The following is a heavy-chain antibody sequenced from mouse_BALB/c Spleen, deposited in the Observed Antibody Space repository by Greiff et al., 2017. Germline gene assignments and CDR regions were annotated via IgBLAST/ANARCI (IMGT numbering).Heavy chain of an antibody. J-gene: IGHJ4*01. CDR1: GFTFSSYG. V-gene: IGHV5-6*01. CDR2: ISSGGSYT. D-gene: IGHD2-10*01. Sequence: EVMLVESGGDLVKPGGSLKLSCAASGFTFSSYGMSWVRQTPDKRLEWVATISSGGSYTYYPDSVKGRFTISRDNAKNTLYLQMSSLKSEDTAMYYCARQGGSSYYGNHGAMDYWGQGTSVTVSS. CDR3: ARQGGSSYYGNHGAMDY.